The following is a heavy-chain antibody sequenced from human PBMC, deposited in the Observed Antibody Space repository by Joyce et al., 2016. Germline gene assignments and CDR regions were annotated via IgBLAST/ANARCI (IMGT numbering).Heavy chain of an antibody. CDR3: ARGDDALEF. CDR1: GLSGRSNY. Sequence: DVHLVESGGGLIQPGGSLRLSCAASGLSGRSNYMSWVRQAPGKGLDWVSVIYSGGSTYYEDSVKGRFTVSRDISKNTLYLQMSSLRADDTAVYYCARGDDALEFWGQGVLVTVSS. CDR2: IYSGGST. V-gene: IGHV3-53*01. D-gene: IGHD1-1*01. J-gene: IGHJ4*02.